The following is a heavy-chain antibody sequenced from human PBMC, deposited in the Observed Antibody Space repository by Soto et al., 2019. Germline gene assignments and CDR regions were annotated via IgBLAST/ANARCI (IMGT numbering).Heavy chain of an antibody. D-gene: IGHD2-2*01. Sequence: GASVKVSCKASGGTFTNYAFSWVRQAPGQGLEWMGGIIPIFGTPDYAQKFQGRVTITADESTRTASMELSSLRSDDTAVYYCARERCVGYCITTTCPKPFYYYAMDVWGQGTTVTVSS. V-gene: IGHV1-69*13. CDR3: ARERCVGYCITTTCPKPFYYYAMDV. J-gene: IGHJ6*02. CDR1: GGTFTNYA. CDR2: IIPIFGTP.